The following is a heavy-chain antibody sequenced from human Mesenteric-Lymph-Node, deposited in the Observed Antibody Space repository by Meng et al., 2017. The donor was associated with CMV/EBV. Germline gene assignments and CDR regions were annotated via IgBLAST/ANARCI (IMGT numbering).Heavy chain of an antibody. J-gene: IGHJ4*02. CDR2: IYYSGST. Sequence: SETLSLTCTVSGGSISSYYWSWIRQPPGKGLEWIGYIYYSGSTNYNPSLKSRVTISVDTSKNQFSLKLNSVTAADTAVYYCASSPQDYDSSGYAEGYYFDYWGQGTLVTVSS. CDR3: ASSPQDYDSSGYAEGYYFDY. CDR1: GGSISSYY. D-gene: IGHD3-22*01. V-gene: IGHV4-59*01.